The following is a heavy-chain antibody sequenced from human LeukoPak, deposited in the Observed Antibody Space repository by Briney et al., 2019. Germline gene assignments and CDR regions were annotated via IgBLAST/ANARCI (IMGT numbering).Heavy chain of an antibody. V-gene: IGHV3-30*03. CDR3: ARDRDGSSSWPSPFDY. D-gene: IGHD6-13*01. CDR1: GFTFSSYV. CDR2: ISYDGSNK. J-gene: IGHJ4*02. Sequence: HPGGSLRLSCAASGFTFSSYVLIWVRQAPGKGLEWVAVISYDGSNKYYADSVKGRLTISRDNSKNTLYLQMNSLRAEDTAVYYCARDRDGSSSWPSPFDYWGQGTLVTVSS.